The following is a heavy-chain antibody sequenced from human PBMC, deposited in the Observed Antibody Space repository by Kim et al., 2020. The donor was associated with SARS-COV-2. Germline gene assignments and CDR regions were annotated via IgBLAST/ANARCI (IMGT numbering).Heavy chain of an antibody. CDR3: ARDENWSLDY. D-gene: IGHD1-1*01. CDR1: GFTFSSHW. J-gene: IGHJ4*02. V-gene: IGHV3-74*01. CDR2: IDGDGSDT. Sequence: GGSLRLSCAASGFTFSSHWMYWVRQVPGKGLVWVSRIDGDGSDTNYADSVKGRFTISRDNAKNTLYLQMNSLRVDDTAVYYCARDENWSLDYWGQGTLVTVS.